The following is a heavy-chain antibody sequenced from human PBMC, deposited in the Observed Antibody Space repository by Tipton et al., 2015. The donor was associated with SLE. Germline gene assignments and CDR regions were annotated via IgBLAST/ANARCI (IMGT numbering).Heavy chain of an antibody. CDR3: ARGLVGILGYFDY. Sequence: LRLSCAASGFTLSHFHMSGVRQPPGKGLEWIGEINHSGSTNYNPSLKSRVTISVDTSKNQFSLKLSSVTAADTAVYYCARGLVGILGYFDYWGQGTLVTVSS. CDR2: INHSGST. V-gene: IGHV4-34*01. CDR1: GFTLSHFH. D-gene: IGHD2-21*01. J-gene: IGHJ4*02.